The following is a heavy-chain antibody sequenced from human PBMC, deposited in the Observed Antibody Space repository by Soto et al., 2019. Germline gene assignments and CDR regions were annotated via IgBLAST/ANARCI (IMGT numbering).Heavy chain of an antibody. CDR1: GYTFTGYY. V-gene: IGHV1-2*04. CDR3: ARDLLSLAVAGLFYYYGMDV. D-gene: IGHD6-19*01. J-gene: IGHJ6*02. CDR2: INPNSGGT. Sequence: ASVKVSCKASGYTFTGYYMHWVRQAPGQGLEWMGWINPNSGGTNYAQKFQGWVTMTRDTSISTAYMELSRLRSDDTAVYYCARDLLSLAVAGLFYYYGMDVWGQGTTVTVSS.